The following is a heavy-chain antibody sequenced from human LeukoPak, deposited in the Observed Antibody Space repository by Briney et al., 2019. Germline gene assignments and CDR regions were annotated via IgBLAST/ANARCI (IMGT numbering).Heavy chain of an antibody. CDR2: IPYDGSNK. CDR3: ARDPTAYYDFWSGYSVGYFDY. V-gene: IGHV3-30*04. D-gene: IGHD3-3*01. CDR1: GFTFSSYA. Sequence: GGSLRLSCAASGFTFSSYAMHWVRQAPGKGLEWVAVIPYDGSNKYYADSVKGRFTISRDNSKNTLYLQMNSLRAEDTAVYYCARDPTAYYDFWSGYSVGYFDYWGQGTLVTVSS. J-gene: IGHJ4*02.